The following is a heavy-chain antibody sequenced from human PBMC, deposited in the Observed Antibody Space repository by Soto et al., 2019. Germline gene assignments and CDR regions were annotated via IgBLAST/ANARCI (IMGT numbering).Heavy chain of an antibody. V-gene: IGHV3-53*01. Sequence: GGSLRLSCEAFGFTVSTNYMSWVRQTPGKGLEWVSVFYSGGSTFYADSVKGRFTISRDNSRNTLYLQMRSLRAEDTAVYYCARGFPSMTYYGEYYFDYWGQGTLVTVSS. J-gene: IGHJ4*02. CDR3: ARGFPSMTYYGEYYFDY. D-gene: IGHD3-10*01. CDR1: GFTVSTNY. CDR2: FYSGGST.